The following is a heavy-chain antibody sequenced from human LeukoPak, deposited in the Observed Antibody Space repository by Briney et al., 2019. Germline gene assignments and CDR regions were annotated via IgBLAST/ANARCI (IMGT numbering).Heavy chain of an antibody. D-gene: IGHD6-13*01. CDR3: ARTIRTYSSSRSLDY. CDR1: GYTFTGYY. Sequence: ASVKVSCKASGYTFTGYYMHWERQAPGQGLEWMGWINPNSGGTNYAQKFQGRVTMTRDTSISTAYMELSRLRSDDTAVYYCARTIRTYSSSRSLDYWGQGTLVTVSS. V-gene: IGHV1-2*02. CDR2: INPNSGGT. J-gene: IGHJ4*02.